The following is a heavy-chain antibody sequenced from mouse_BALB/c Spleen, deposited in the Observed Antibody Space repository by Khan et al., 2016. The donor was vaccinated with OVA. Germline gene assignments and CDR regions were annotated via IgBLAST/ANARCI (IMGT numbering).Heavy chain of an antibody. CDR3: ARYGNYMDY. CDR1: GYSITSGYS. J-gene: IGHJ4*01. V-gene: IGHV3-1*02. D-gene: IGHD2-1*01. CDR2: IYYSGSI. Sequence: EVQLQESGPDLVKPSQSLSLTCTVPGYSITSGYSWHWIRQFPGNKLEWMGYIYYSGSINYNPSLKSRISNTRDTSKNQVFLQLNSVTTEDTDTYYCARYGNYMDYWGQGTSVTVSS.